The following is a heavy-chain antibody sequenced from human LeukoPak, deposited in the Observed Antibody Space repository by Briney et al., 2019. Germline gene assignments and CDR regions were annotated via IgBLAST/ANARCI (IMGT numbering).Heavy chain of an antibody. CDR3: ASEGDSSGYGAFDI. CDR2: IIPIFGTA. V-gene: IGHV1-69*13. J-gene: IGHJ3*02. D-gene: IGHD3-22*01. CDR1: GGTFSRYA. Sequence: SVKVSCKASGGTFSRYAISWVRPAPGQGLDWMGGIIPIFGTANDAQKFQGRVTITADESTSTAYMELSSLRSEDTAVYYCASEGDSSGYGAFDIWGQGTMATVSS.